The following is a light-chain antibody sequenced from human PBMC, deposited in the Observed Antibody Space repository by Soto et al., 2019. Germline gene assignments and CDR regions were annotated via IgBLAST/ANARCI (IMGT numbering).Light chain of an antibody. CDR1: QSVSTS. CDR2: DAS. CDR3: QVRDVWPS. Sequence: IVSTQSPVTLAVSPGESAVLSCRASQSVSTSLAWYQHKPGQAPRLFIYDASKRAPGIPARFTGSGSGAHFTLTISSLEPEDIAVYYCQVRDVWPSFGHGTKV. J-gene: IGKJ1*01. V-gene: IGKV3-11*01.